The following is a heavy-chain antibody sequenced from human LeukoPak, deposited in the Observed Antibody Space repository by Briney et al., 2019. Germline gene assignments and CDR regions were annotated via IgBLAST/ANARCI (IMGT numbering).Heavy chain of an antibody. J-gene: IGHJ6*03. Sequence: SETLSLTCTVSGGSISSYYWSWIRQPPGKGLEWIGYIYTSGSTNYNPSLKSRVTISVDTSKNQFSLKLSSATAADTAVYYCARQVVPAPPGSYYYYMDVWGKGTTVTVSS. V-gene: IGHV4-4*09. CDR3: ARQVVPAPPGSYYYYMDV. D-gene: IGHD2-2*01. CDR1: GGSISSYY. CDR2: IYTSGST.